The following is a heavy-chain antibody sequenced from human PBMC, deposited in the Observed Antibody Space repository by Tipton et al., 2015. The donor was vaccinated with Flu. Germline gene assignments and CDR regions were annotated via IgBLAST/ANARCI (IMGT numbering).Heavy chain of an antibody. CDR2: INHSGST. Sequence: GLVKPSETLSLTCAVYGGSFSGYYWSWIRQPPGKGLEWIGEINHSGSTNYNPSLKSRVTISVDTSKNQFSLKLSSVTAADTAVYYCARGGCSSTSCYEENWFDPWGQGTLVTVSS. CDR1: GGSFSGYY. D-gene: IGHD2-2*01. CDR3: ARGGCSSTSCYEENWFDP. J-gene: IGHJ5*02. V-gene: IGHV4-34*01.